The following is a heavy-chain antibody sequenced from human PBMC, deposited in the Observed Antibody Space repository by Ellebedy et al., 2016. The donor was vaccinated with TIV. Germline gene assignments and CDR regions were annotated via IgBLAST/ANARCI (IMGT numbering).Heavy chain of an antibody. V-gene: IGHV4-59*01. J-gene: IGHJ4*02. Sequence: SETLSLXCTVSGGSISSYYWSWIRQPPGKGLEWIGYIYYSGSTNYNPSLKSRVTISVDTSKNQFSLKLSSVTAADTAVYYCATATLWFGELSGLGYWGQGTLVTVSS. CDR2: IYYSGST. CDR3: ATATLWFGELSGLGY. D-gene: IGHD3-10*01. CDR1: GGSISSYY.